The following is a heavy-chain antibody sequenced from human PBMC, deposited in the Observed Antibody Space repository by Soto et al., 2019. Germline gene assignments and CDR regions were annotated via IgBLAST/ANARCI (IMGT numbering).Heavy chain of an antibody. CDR1: GDNISSNRAA. Sequence: PSQTLSLTCAISGDNISSNRAAWNWIRQSPSRGLEWLGRTYYRSKWYDDYAVSVKGRITINPDTSKNQFSLQLTSVTPEDTAVYYCAGTTSHHWLYMDVWGKGATVTVSS. V-gene: IGHV6-1*01. D-gene: IGHD1-7*01. J-gene: IGHJ6*03. CDR3: AGTTSHHWLYMDV. CDR2: TYYRSKWYD.